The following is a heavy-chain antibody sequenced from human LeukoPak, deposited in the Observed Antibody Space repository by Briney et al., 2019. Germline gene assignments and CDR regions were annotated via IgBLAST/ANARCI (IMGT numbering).Heavy chain of an antibody. J-gene: IGHJ4*02. V-gene: IGHV1-69*13. CDR1: GYTFTSYG. Sequence: SVKVSCKASGYTFTSYGISWVRQAPGQGLEWMGGTIPIFGTANYAQKFQGRVTITADESTSTAYMELSSLRSEDTAVYYCARSLLSGSYYGGDYFDYWGQGTLVTVSS. CDR3: ARSLLSGSYYGGDYFDY. D-gene: IGHD1-26*01. CDR2: TIPIFGTA.